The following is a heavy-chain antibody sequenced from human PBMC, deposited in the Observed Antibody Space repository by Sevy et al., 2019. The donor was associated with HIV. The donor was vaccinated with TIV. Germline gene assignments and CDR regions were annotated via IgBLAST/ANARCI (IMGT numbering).Heavy chain of an antibody. D-gene: IGHD1-26*01. V-gene: IGHV3-30-3*01. Sequence: GGSLRLSCAASGFTFSSYAMHWVRQAPGKGLEWVAVISYDGSNKYYADSVKGRFTSSRDNSKNTLYLQMNGLRAEDTAVYYCARDYSGSYYGLAEYFQHWGQGTLVTVSS. J-gene: IGHJ1*01. CDR2: ISYDGSNK. CDR1: GFTFSSYA. CDR3: ARDYSGSYYGLAEYFQH.